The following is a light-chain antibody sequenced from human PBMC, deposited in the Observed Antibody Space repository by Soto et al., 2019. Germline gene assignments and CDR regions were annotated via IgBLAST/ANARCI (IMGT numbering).Light chain of an antibody. CDR3: QSYDTSLDVV. CDR2: GNT. Sequence: QSVLTQPPSVSGAPGQRATISCTGSSSNLGAGYDVHWYKQLPGTAPKLLIYGNTNRPSGVPDRFSGSKSGTSASLAITGLQDEDEADYYCQSYDTSLDVVFGGGTKVTVL. J-gene: IGLJ2*01. CDR1: SSNLGAGYD. V-gene: IGLV1-40*01.